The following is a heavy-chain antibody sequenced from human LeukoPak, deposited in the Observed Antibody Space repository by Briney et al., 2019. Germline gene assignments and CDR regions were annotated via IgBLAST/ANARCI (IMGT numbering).Heavy chain of an antibody. D-gene: IGHD1-26*01. V-gene: IGHV4-59*01. CDR3: ARARGITPPRFDY. Sequence: SETLSLTCTVSGGSISSYYWSWIRQPPGKGLEWIGYIYYSGCTNYNPSLKSRVTISVDTSKNQFSLKLSSVTAADTAVYYCARARGITPPRFDYWGQGTLVTVSS. CDR1: GGSISSYY. CDR2: IYYSGCT. J-gene: IGHJ4*02.